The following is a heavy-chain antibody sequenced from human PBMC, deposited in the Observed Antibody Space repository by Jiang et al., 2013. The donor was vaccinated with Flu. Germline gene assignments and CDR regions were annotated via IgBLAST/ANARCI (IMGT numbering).Heavy chain of an antibody. CDR1: GGSFSGYY. D-gene: IGHD3-10*01. V-gene: IGHV4-34*01. Sequence: LLKPSETLSLTCAVYGGSFSGYYWSWIRQPPGKGLEWIGEINHSGSTNYNPSLKSRVTISVDTSKNQFSLKLSSVTAADTAVYYCARSPRITMVRGVLDYWGQGTLVTVSS. CDR3: ARSPRITMVRGVLDY. J-gene: IGHJ4*02. CDR2: INHSGST.